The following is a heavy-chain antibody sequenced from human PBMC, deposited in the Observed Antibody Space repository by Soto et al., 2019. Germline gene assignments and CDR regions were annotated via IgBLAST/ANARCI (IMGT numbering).Heavy chain of an antibody. Sequence: GGSLRLSCAASGFTFSTFVMHWVRQAQGKGLVWVASMNSDGSDKRSADSVKGPFTISRDNDRNTLDLQMSSLRAEDTAVYFCVRDRDGYNFWGQGTMVTVSS. J-gene: IGHJ3*01. CDR1: GFTFSTFV. CDR2: MNSDGSDK. V-gene: IGHV3-74*01. D-gene: IGHD5-12*01. CDR3: VRDRDGYNF.